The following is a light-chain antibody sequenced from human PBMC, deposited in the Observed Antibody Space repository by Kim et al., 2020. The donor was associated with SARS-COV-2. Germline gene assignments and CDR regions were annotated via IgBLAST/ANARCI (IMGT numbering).Light chain of an antibody. J-gene: IGLJ2*01. CDR2: EVT. V-gene: IGLV2-8*01. Sequence: GQPVTISCTGTSSDVGGYNYVSWYQQPPGKAPKLMIYEVTKRPSGVPDRFSGSKSGNTASLTVSGLQAEDEADYYCSSYAGNNNLVFGGGTQLTVL. CDR3: SSYAGNNNLV. CDR1: SSDVGGYNY.